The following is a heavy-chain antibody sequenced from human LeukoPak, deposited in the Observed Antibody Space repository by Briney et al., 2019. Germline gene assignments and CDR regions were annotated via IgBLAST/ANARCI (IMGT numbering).Heavy chain of an antibody. V-gene: IGHV3-23*01. J-gene: IGHJ4*02. CDR1: GFTFSSYA. Sequence: AGSLRLSCAASGFTFSSYAMSWVRQAPGKGLEWVSAISTDGGDTYSADSVRGRFTISRDNFKNTLYLHVNSLRAEDTALYFCARQLGYCSDGTCYFDYWGQGTLVTVSS. CDR2: ISTDGGDT. D-gene: IGHD2-15*01. CDR3: ARQLGYCSDGTCYFDY.